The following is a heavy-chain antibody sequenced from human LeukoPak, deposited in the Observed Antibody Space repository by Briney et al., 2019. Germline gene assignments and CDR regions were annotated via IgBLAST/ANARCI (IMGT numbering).Heavy chain of an antibody. J-gene: IGHJ5*02. CDR1: GLTVSSNY. V-gene: IGHV3-53*01. CDR3: ARSITMVRGVIIPANNWFDP. D-gene: IGHD3-10*01. CDR2: IYSGGST. Sequence: GGSLRLSCAASGLTVSSNYMSWVRQAPGKGLEWVSVIYSGGSTYYADSVKGRFTISRDNSKNTLYLQMNSLRAEDTAVYYCARSITMVRGVIIPANNWFDPWGQGTLVTVSS.